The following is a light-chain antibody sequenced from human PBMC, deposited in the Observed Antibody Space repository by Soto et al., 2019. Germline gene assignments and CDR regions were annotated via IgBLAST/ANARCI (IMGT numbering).Light chain of an antibody. Sequence: QSALTQPASVSGSPGQSITISCTGTSSDIGGYNYVSWYQHHPGKVPKLMIYDVSNRPSGVSNRFYGSKSGNTASLTISGLQAEDEADYYCSSYTSSSVVVFGGGTKLTVL. CDR1: SSDIGGYNY. CDR3: SSYTSSSVVV. J-gene: IGLJ2*01. CDR2: DVS. V-gene: IGLV2-14*03.